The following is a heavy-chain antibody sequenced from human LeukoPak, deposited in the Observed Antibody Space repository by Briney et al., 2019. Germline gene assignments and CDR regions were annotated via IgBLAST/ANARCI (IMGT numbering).Heavy chain of an antibody. CDR2: MNPNSGNT. J-gene: IGHJ4*02. V-gene: IGHV1-8*01. CDR1: GYTFTSYD. D-gene: IGHD4-23*01. CDR3: ARVSSNSRGDYFDY. Sequence: GASVKVSCKASGYTFTSYDINWVRQATGQGLEWMGWMNPNSGNTGYAQKFQGRVTITADKSTSTAYMELSSLRSEDTAVYYCARVSSNSRGDYFDYWGQGTLVTVSS.